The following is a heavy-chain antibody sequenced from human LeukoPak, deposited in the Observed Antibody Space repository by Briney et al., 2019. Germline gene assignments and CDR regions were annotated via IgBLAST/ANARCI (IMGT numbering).Heavy chain of an antibody. D-gene: IGHD1-20*01. J-gene: IGHJ4*02. CDR1: GFTFSSYE. Sequence: PGGSLRLSCAASGFTFSSYEMNWVRQAPAKGLEWVSFISGTGTSIYYADSVKGRFTISRDNAKNSLYLQMNSLRAEDTAVYYCASGHNFLDYWGQGTPVTVSS. V-gene: IGHV3-48*03. CDR3: ASGHNFLDY. CDR2: ISGTGTSI.